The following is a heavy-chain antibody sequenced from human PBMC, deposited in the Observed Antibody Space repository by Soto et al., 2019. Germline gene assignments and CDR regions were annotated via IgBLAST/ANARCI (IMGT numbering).Heavy chain of an antibody. J-gene: IGHJ6*02. CDR2: IYWDNDR. CDR3: SQGGSGSYYGMDA. CDR1: GFSLTTSGVG. V-gene: IGHV2-5*02. Sequence: QITLKESGPSLVKPTQTLTLTCTFSGFSLTTSGVGVSWIRQPPGKALDRLAVIYWDNDRRLSPSLKTRLTITRDTSKIHVVLTMTNMDPVDTATYYCSQGGSGSYYGMDAWGQGTTVTVSS. D-gene: IGHD3-10*01.